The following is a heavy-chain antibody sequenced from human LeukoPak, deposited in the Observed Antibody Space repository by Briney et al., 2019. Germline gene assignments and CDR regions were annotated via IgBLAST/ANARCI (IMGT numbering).Heavy chain of an antibody. CDR1: GFTFSSYS. Sequence: GGSLRLSCAASGFTFSSYSMNWVRQAPGKGLEWVSSISSSSSYIYYADSVKGRFTISRDNSKNTLYLQMNSLRAEDTAVYYCADTRGGYYPLYYFDYWGQGTLVTVSS. V-gene: IGHV3-21*04. CDR3: ADTRGGYYPLYYFDY. CDR2: ISSSSSYI. J-gene: IGHJ4*02. D-gene: IGHD3-10*01.